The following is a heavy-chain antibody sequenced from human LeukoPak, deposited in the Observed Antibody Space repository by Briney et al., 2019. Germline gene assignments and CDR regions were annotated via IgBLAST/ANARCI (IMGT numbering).Heavy chain of an antibody. Sequence: GGSLRLSCAASGFTFSSYGMHWVRQAPGKGLEWVAVISYDGSNKYYADSVKGRFTISRDNSKNTLYLQMNSLRAEDTAVYYCAKGIYYDSSGNNAFDIWGQGTMVTVSS. CDR2: ISYDGSNK. J-gene: IGHJ3*02. CDR3: AKGIYYDSSGNNAFDI. V-gene: IGHV3-30*18. D-gene: IGHD3-22*01. CDR1: GFTFSSYG.